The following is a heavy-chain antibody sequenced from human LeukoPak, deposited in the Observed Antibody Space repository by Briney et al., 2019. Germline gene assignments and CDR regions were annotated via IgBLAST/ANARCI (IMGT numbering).Heavy chain of an antibody. V-gene: IGHV3-20*04. CDR2: INWNGGTT. D-gene: IGHD2-15*01. CDR3: AKDNFADIPRTGAFDI. J-gene: IGHJ3*02. Sequence: PGGSLGLSCAASGFTFDDYGMSWVRQAPGKGLEWVSGINWNGGTTGYADSVKGRFTISRDNSKNTLYLQMNSLRAEDTAVYYCAKDNFADIPRTGAFDIWGQGTMVTVSS. CDR1: GFTFDDYG.